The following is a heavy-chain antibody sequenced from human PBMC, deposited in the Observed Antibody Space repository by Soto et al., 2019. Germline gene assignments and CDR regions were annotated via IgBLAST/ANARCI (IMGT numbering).Heavy chain of an antibody. D-gene: IGHD2-2*01. Sequence: SVKVSCKASGGTFSSYAISWVRQAPGQGLEWMGGIIPIFGTTNYAQKFQGRVTITADESTSTAYMELSSLRSEDTAVYYCARHTYCSSTSCYPHYYYYYGMDVWGQGTTVTVSS. J-gene: IGHJ6*02. CDR1: GGTFSSYA. V-gene: IGHV1-69*13. CDR3: ARHTYCSSTSCYPHYYYYYGMDV. CDR2: IIPIFGTT.